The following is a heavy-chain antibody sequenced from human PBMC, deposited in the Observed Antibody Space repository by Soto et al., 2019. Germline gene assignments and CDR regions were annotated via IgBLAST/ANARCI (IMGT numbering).Heavy chain of an antibody. CDR3: ARDNEQWRGDHWFDH. Sequence: SETLSLTCTVSGASVSSGTYYWSWIRQPQGKGLEWIGCIYYSGSTNYNPSLKSRVIISVDTAKNQFSLKLKSVTAGNTALSYCARDNEQWRGDHWFDHWGQGDLVTVX. J-gene: IGHJ5*02. CDR1: GASVSSGTYY. D-gene: IGHD6-19*01. CDR2: IYYSGST. V-gene: IGHV4-61*01.